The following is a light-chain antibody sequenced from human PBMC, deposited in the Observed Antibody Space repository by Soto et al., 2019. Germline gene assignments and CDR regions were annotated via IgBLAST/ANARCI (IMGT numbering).Light chain of an antibody. V-gene: IGLV2-14*01. CDR1: SSDVGGYNY. CDR3: SSYTSSSTLVV. Sequence: QSALTQPASVSGSPGQSITISCTGTSSDVGGYNYVSWYQQHPGKAPKFMIHEVSNRPSGVSNRFSGSKSGNTASLTISGLQAEDEADYYCSSYTSSSTLVVFGGGTKLTVL. CDR2: EVS. J-gene: IGLJ2*01.